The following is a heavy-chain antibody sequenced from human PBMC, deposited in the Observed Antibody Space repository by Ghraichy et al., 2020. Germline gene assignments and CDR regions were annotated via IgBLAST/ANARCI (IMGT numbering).Heavy chain of an antibody. Sequence: SETLSLTCAVSGYSISSGYYWGWIRQPPGKGLEWIGSIYHSGSTYYNPSLKSRVTISVDTSKNQFSLKLSSVTAADTAVYYCARDSYGLNWYFDLWGRGTLVTVSS. J-gene: IGHJ2*01. D-gene: IGHD5-18*01. V-gene: IGHV4-38-2*02. CDR2: IYHSGST. CDR1: GYSISSGYY. CDR3: ARDSYGLNWYFDL.